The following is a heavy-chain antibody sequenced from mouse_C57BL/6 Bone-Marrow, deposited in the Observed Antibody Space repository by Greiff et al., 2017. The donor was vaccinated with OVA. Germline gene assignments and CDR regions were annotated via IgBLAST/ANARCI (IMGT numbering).Heavy chain of an antibody. CDR2: IDPSDSYT. CDR1: GYTFTSSW. V-gene: IGHV1-50*01. CDR3: AREAY. Sequence: VQLQQSGAELVKPGASVQLSCQASGYTFTSSWMPWVNPRPGQGLEWIGEIDPSDSYTNYNQKFKGKATLTVDTSSSTAYMPLSSLTSEDSAVYYCAREAYWGQGTLVTVSA. J-gene: IGHJ3*01.